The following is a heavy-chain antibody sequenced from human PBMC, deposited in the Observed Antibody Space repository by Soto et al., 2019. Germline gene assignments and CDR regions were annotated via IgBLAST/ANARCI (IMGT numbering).Heavy chain of an antibody. D-gene: IGHD3-16*01. V-gene: IGHV3-23*01. CDR3: AKAGDAYGSAKWYFDI. CDR1: GFTFSSYA. J-gene: IGHJ2*01. Sequence: EVQLLESGGGLVQPGGSLRLSCAASGFTFSSYAMSWVRQAPGKGLEWVSAISGSGGSTYYADSVKGRFTIPRDNSKNKLDLQMNSLRAEDTAVYYCAKAGDAYGSAKWYFDIWGRGTLVTVSS. CDR2: ISGSGGST.